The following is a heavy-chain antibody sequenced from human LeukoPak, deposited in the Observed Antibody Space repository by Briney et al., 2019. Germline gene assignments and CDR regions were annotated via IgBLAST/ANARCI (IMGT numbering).Heavy chain of an antibody. V-gene: IGHV3-21*01. Sequence: PGGSLRLSCAASGFTFSSYSMNWVRQAPGKGLEWVSSISSSSYIYYADSVKGRFTISRDNAKNSLYLQMNSLRAEDTAVYYCASLSVVVAATGWGQGTLVTVSS. J-gene: IGHJ4*02. D-gene: IGHD2-15*01. CDR3: ASLSVVVAATG. CDR2: ISSSSYI. CDR1: GFTFSSYS.